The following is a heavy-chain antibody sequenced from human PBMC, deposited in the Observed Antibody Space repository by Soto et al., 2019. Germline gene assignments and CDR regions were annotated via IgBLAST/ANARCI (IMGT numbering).Heavy chain of an antibody. CDR1: GYSFTSLD. CDR2: MQPSTGRT. V-gene: IGHV1-8*01. D-gene: IGHD1-26*01. J-gene: IGHJ4*02. Sequence: ASVKVSCKASGYSFTSLDINWVRQTAGQGLEWMGWMQPSTGRTGYAQKFQGRVTMTRDTSINTAYMELTTLTSDDTAFYYCARGVSAGVDYWGQGTLATVYS. CDR3: ARGVSAGVDY.